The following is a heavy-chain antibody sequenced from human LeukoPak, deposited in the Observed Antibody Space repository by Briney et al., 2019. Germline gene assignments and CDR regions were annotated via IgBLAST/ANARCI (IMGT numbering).Heavy chain of an antibody. V-gene: IGHV4-31*03. D-gene: IGHD3-22*01. CDR2: IYYSGST. CDR3: ARVNRITMIVVPNRKYAFDI. J-gene: IGHJ3*02. Sequence: SETLSLTCTVSGGSISSGGYYWSWIRQHPGKGLEWIGYIYYSGSTYYNPSLKSRVTISVDTSKNQFSLKLSSVTAADTAVYYCARVNRITMIVVPNRKYAFDIWGQGTMVTVSS. CDR1: GGSISSGGYY.